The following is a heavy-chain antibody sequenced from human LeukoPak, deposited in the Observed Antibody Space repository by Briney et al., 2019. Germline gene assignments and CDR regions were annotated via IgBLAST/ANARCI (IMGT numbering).Heavy chain of an antibody. Sequence: GGSLRLSCAASGFTFSSYEMNWVRQAPGKGLEWVSYISSSGSTIYYADSVKGRFTISRDNAKNSLYLQMNSLRAEDTALYYCAKDPNRRPATGLNWFDPWGQGTLVTVSS. D-gene: IGHD3-10*01. CDR2: ISSSGSTI. CDR1: GFTFSSYE. CDR3: AKDPNRRPATGLNWFDP. J-gene: IGHJ5*02. V-gene: IGHV3-48*03.